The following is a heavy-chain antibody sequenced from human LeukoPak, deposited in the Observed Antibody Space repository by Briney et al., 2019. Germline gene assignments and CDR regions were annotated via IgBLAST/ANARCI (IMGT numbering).Heavy chain of an antibody. V-gene: IGHV1-18*01. Sequence: ASVNVSCKASGHPFKNCAFSWVRQAPGQGLEWMGWISAYNGDTYYAQEFQGRLAMTTDTSTSTTYMELRSLRSDDTAVYFCARSGLLFPATIWFDYWGQGTLVTVSS. CDR2: ISAYNGDT. D-gene: IGHD2-21*02. J-gene: IGHJ4*02. CDR1: GHPFKNCA. CDR3: ARSGLLFPATIWFDY.